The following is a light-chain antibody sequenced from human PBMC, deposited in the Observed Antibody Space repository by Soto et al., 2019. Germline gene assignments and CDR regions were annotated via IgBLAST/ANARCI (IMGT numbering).Light chain of an antibody. Sequence: EIVLTQSPATLSLSPGERATLSCRASQSVSKYLAWYQQKPGQAPRLLIYDASNRATGIPARFSGSGSGTDFTLTISSLEPEDFAVYYCHQRSNWPPITFGPGTRVDFK. CDR2: DAS. J-gene: IGKJ3*01. CDR3: HQRSNWPPIT. CDR1: QSVSKY. V-gene: IGKV3-11*01.